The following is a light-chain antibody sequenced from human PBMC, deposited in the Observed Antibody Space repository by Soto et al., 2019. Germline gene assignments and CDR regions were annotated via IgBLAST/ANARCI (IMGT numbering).Light chain of an antibody. J-gene: IGKJ1*01. Sequence: DIQMTQSPSTLSASVGDRVTITCRASQTITRWMAWYQQKPGKAPKLLIYDASTLESGVPSRFSGSGSGTEFTLTISSLQSEDFAVYYCQQYNNWPARTFGQGTKVDIK. CDR2: DAS. V-gene: IGKV1-5*01. CDR3: QQYNNWPART. CDR1: QTITRW.